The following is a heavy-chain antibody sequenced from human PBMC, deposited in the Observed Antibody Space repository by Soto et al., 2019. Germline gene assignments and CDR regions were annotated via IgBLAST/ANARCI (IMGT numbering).Heavy chain of an antibody. D-gene: IGHD5-12*01. Sequence: PGGSLRLSCAASGFTFSSYAMHWVRQAPGKGLEWVAVISYDGSNKYYADSVKGRFTISRDNSKNTLYLQMNSLRAEDTAVYYCARAPIVAMIWSGYYYYGMDVWGQGTTVTVSS. CDR2: ISYDGSNK. CDR3: ARAPIVAMIWSGYYYYGMDV. J-gene: IGHJ6*02. V-gene: IGHV3-30-3*01. CDR1: GFTFSSYA.